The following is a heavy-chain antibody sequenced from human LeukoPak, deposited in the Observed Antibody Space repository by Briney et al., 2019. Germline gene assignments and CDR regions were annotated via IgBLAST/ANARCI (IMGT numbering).Heavy chain of an antibody. CDR1: GFTFSSYW. CDR2: INEVGSAT. J-gene: IGHJ4*02. D-gene: IGHD3-10*02. V-gene: IGHV3-74*01. Sequence: GGSLRLSCAASGFTFSSYWMHWVRQVPGKGLAWVSRINEVGSATSNADSVKGRFTISRDNAKNAPYLQMNSLRAEDTAVYYCVRDMFGGRDYWGQGTLVTVSS. CDR3: VRDMFGGRDY.